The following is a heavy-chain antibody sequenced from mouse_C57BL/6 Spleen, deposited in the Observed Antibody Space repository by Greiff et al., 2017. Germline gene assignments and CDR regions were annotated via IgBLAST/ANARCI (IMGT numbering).Heavy chain of an antibody. Sequence: QVQLQQSGPELVEPGASVKISCKASGYRFTSYYINLVKQRPGQGLEWIGWVYPGSGNTKYHEKFPGKATLTADTSSRTAYMQLSSLTSEDSAVYYCARDYSWFAYWGQGTLVTGSA. V-gene: IGHV1-66*01. CDR1: GYRFTSYY. CDR2: VYPGSGNT. CDR3: ARDYSWFAY. D-gene: IGHD1-1*01. J-gene: IGHJ3*01.